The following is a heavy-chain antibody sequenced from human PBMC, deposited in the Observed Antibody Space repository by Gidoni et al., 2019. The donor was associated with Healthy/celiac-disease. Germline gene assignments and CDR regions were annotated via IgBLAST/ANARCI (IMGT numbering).Heavy chain of an antibody. CDR3: ARDQAAMAHFDY. CDR2: SRSSGSTI. J-gene: IGHJ4*02. CDR1: GFTFSDYY. Sequence: QVQLVESGGGLVKPGGSLRLSCAASGFTFSDYYMSWLRQAPGKGLEWVSYSRSSGSTIYYADSVKGRFTISRDNAKNSLYLQMNSLRAEDTAVYYCARDQAAMAHFDYWGQGTLVTVSS. D-gene: IGHD5-18*01. V-gene: IGHV3-11*01.